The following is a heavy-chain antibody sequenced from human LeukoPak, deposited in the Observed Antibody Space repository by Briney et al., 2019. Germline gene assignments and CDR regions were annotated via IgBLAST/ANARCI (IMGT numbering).Heavy chain of an antibody. CDR3: ARVGSSGWYGSPDY. V-gene: IGHV3-30-3*01. J-gene: IGHJ4*02. Sequence: GGSLRLSCAASGFTFSSYAMHWVRQAPGKGLEWVAVISYDGSNKYYADSVKGRFTISRDNSKNTLYLQMNSLRAEDTAVYYCARVGSSGWYGSPDYWGQGTLVTVSS. CDR2: ISYDGSNK. D-gene: IGHD6-19*01. CDR1: GFTFSSYA.